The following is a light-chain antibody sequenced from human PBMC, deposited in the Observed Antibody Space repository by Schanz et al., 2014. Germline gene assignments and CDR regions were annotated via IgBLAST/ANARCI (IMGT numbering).Light chain of an antibody. V-gene: IGKV1-39*01. CDR2: GAS. Sequence: DIQMTQSPSSLSASVGDRVTISCRASQSIGRFLNWYLQKPGKAPKLLIYGASSLQSGVPSRFSGSGSGTDFTLTISSLQPEDFATYYCQQSYGNPQTFGPGTKVDIK. CDR3: QQSYGNPQT. CDR1: QSIGRF. J-gene: IGKJ3*01.